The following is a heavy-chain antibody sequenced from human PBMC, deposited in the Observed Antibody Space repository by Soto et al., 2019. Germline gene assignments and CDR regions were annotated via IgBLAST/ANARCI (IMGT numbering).Heavy chain of an antibody. CDR3: ARAIGYSYGYSNYFGY. CDR2: IYYSGST. CDR1: GGSISSYY. V-gene: IGHV4-59*01. Sequence: SETLSLTCTVSGGSISSYYWSWIRQPPGKGLEWIGYIYYSGSTNYNPSLKSRVTISVDTSKNQFSLKLSSVTAADTAVYYCARAIGYSYGYSNYFGYWGQGTLVTVSS. D-gene: IGHD5-18*01. J-gene: IGHJ4*02.